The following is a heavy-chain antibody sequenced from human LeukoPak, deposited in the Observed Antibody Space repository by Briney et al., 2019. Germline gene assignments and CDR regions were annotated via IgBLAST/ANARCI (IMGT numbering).Heavy chain of an antibody. J-gene: IGHJ4*02. CDR1: GFTFSSYS. V-gene: IGHV3-23*01. D-gene: IGHD3-22*01. CDR3: AKYSHDSSGSYDY. CDR2: ISGSGSDGST. Sequence: GGSLRLSCAASGFTFSSYSMNWVRQAPGKGLEWVSGISGSGSDGSTYYADSVKGRFTISRDNSKNTLYLQMNSLRAEDTAVYYCAKYSHDSSGSYDYWGQGTLVTVSS.